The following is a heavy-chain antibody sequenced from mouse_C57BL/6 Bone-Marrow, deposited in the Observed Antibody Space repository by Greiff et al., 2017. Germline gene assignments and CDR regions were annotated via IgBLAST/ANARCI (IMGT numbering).Heavy chain of an antibody. CDR3: TTPLAERAYYSNYVPFVAY. V-gene: IGHV14-4*01. CDR2: IDPENGDT. CDR1: GFNIKDDY. Sequence: EVQLQQSGAELVRPGASVKLSCTASGFNIKDDYMHWVKQRPEQGLEWIGWIDPENGDTEYASKFQGKATITADTSSNTAYLQLSSLTSEDTAVYYCTTPLAERAYYSNYVPFVAYWGQGTLVTVSA. J-gene: IGHJ3*01. D-gene: IGHD2-5*01.